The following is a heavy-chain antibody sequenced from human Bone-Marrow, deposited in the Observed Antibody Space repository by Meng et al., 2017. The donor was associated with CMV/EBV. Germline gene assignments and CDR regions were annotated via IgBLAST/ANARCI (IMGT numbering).Heavy chain of an antibody. V-gene: IGHV4-34*01. CDR1: GGSFSGYY. CDR2: INDSGRT. J-gene: IGHJ5*02. Sequence: SETLSLTCAVYGGSFSGYYWSWIRQPPGKGLEWIAEINDSGRTNYKSSLRSRVTISVDTSNSHVSLKVKSVTAADTAVYYCARCPQYYSGSGSYFDPWGPGTRVTVSS. D-gene: IGHD3-10*01. CDR3: ARCPQYYSGSGSYFDP.